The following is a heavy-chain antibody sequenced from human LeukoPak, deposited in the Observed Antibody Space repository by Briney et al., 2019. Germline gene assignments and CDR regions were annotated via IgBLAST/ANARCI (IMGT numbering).Heavy chain of an antibody. V-gene: IGHV3-30*02. Sequence: PGGSLRLSCAASGFTFSSYGMHWVRQAPGKGLEWVAFIRYDGSNKYYTDSVKGRFTISRDNSKNTLYLQMNSLRAEDTAVYYCAKDRCXXXXXYVXXYWGQGTLVTVSS. D-gene: IGHD3-10*02. CDR2: IRYDGSNK. CDR3: AKDRCXXXXXYVXXY. CDR1: GFTFSSYG. J-gene: IGHJ4*02.